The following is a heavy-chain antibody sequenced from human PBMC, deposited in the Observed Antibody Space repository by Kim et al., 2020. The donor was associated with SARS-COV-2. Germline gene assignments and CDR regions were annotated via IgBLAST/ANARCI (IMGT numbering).Heavy chain of an antibody. CDR3: TTDSNLAVTTIYYYYGMDV. CDR2: IKSKTDGGTT. Sequence: GGSLRLSCAASGFTFSNSWMSWVRQAPGKGLEWVGRIKSKTDGGTTDYAAPVKGRFTISRDDSKNTLYLQMNSLKTEDTAVYYCTTDSNLAVTTIYYYYGMDVWGQGTTVTVSS. CDR1: GFTFSNSW. J-gene: IGHJ6*02. D-gene: IGHD4-17*01. V-gene: IGHV3-15*01.